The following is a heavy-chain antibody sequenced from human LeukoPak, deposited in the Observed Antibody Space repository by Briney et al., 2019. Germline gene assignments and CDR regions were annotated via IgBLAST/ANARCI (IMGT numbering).Heavy chain of an antibody. D-gene: IGHD6-19*01. CDR3: ARVGALAGTGDY. V-gene: IGHV3-48*04. CDR1: GFTFTSYG. J-gene: IGHJ4*02. CDR2: ISSSSNII. Sequence: PGGSLRLSCAASGFTFTSYGMSWVRQTPGKGLEWFSYISSSSNIIYHADSVQGRFTISRDNAKNSLYLQMNSLRAEDTAVYYCARVGALAGTGDYWGQGTLVTVSS.